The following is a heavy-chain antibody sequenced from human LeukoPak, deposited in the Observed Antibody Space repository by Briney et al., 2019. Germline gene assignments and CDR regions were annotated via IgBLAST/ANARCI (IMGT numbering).Heavy chain of an antibody. Sequence: GGSLRLSCAASGFIFSNYVMTWVRQAPGKGPEWVSSISGSGGKTYYADSVKGRFTISRDNSKNTLYLRMNSLRAEDTAVYYCANTGGLGYWGQGSLVSVCS. CDR3: ANTGGLGY. CDR1: GFIFSNYV. V-gene: IGHV3-23*01. CDR2: ISGSGGKT. D-gene: IGHD2-8*02. J-gene: IGHJ4*02.